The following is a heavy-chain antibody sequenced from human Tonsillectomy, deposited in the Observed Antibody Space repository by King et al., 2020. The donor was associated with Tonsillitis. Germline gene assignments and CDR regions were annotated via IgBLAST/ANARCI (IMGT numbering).Heavy chain of an antibody. CDR3: ATYTYGGDSRQREYFQR. J-gene: IGHJ1*01. D-gene: IGHD4-23*01. CDR1: GFTFSSYG. V-gene: IGHV3-30*02. Sequence: QLVQSGGGVVQPGGSLRISCAASGFTFSSYGIHWVRQALGKGLEWVSFIRFDGSTEKYADSVKGRFTISRDNPKNTVYLQMNSLRAEDTAVYYCATYTYGGDSRQREYFQRWGHGTLVTVSS. CDR2: IRFDGSTE.